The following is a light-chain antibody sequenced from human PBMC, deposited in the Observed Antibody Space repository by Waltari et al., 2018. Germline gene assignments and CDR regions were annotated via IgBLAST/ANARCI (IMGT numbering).Light chain of an antibody. J-gene: IGKJ4*01. CDR1: QSINNN. CDR2: SAS. CDR3: QQRSDWPLT. V-gene: IGKV3-15*01. Sequence: ERVMTQSPVILSVSPGERATLSCTASQSINNNLAWYQQKPGQPPRLLIYSASTRATGIPARFSGSGSGTQFTLTISSLQSEDFAVYYCQQRSDWPLTFGGGTKVEIK.